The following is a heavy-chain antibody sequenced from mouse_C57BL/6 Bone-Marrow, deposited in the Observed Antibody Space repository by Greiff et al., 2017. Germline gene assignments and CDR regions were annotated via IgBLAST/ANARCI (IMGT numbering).Heavy chain of an antibody. Sequence: QVHVKQSGAELVRPGTSVKVSCKASGYAFTNYLIAWVKQRPGQGLEWIGVINPGSGGTNYNEKFKGKATLTADKSSSTAYMQLSSLTSEDSAVYFCEILNYGSSYDSFAYWGQGTLVTVSA. J-gene: IGHJ3*01. CDR3: EILNYGSSYDSFAY. CDR2: INPGSGGT. V-gene: IGHV1-54*01. CDR1: GYAFTNYL. D-gene: IGHD1-1*01.